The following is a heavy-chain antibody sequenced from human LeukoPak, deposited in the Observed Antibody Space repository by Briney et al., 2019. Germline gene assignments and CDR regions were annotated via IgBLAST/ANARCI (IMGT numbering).Heavy chain of an antibody. CDR3: ARGNRLIDAFDI. CDR2: ISHTGSTM. CDR1: GFTFSRYS. J-gene: IGHJ3*02. Sequence: GGSLRLSCEASGFTFSRYSVNWVRQAPGKGLEWVSYISHTGSTMSYADSVKSRFTISRDNAKNSLYLQMNSLRAEDTAVYYCARGNRLIDAFDIWGQGTMVTVSS. V-gene: IGHV3-48*04.